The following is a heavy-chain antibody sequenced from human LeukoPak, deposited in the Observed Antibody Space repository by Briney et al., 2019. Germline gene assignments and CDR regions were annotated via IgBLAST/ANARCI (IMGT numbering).Heavy chain of an antibody. V-gene: IGHV3-23*01. Sequence: GGSLRLSCAASGFTFSSYAMSWVRQAPGKGLKWVSAISGSGGSTYYADSVKGRFTISRDNSKNTLYLQMNSLRVEDTAVYYCAKVIGGSSAYDALDIWGQGTMVTVSS. J-gene: IGHJ3*02. CDR3: AKVIGGSSAYDALDI. D-gene: IGHD6-6*01. CDR1: GFTFSSYA. CDR2: ISGSGGST.